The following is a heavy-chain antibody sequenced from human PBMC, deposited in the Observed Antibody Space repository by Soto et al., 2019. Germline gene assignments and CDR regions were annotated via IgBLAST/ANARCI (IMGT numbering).Heavy chain of an antibody. CDR1: GFTFSSYG. Sequence: PGGSLRLSCAASGFTFSSYGMHWVRQAPGKGLEWVAVIWYDGSNKYYADSVKGRFTISRDNSKNTLYLQMNSLRAEDTAVYYCARGAGYSSGWSPYYYYGMDVWGQGTTVTVSS. CDR2: IWYDGSNK. V-gene: IGHV3-33*01. CDR3: ARGAGYSSGWSPYYYYGMDV. J-gene: IGHJ6*02. D-gene: IGHD6-19*01.